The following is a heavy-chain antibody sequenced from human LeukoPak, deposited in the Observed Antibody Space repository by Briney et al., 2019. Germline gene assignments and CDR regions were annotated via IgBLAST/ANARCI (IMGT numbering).Heavy chain of an antibody. V-gene: IGHV4-34*01. CDR3: ARGGGCSGGSCRPRYYYYYMDV. CDR2: INHSGST. CDR1: GGSFSGYY. J-gene: IGHJ6*03. Sequence: KPSETLSLXCAVYGGSFSGYYWSWIRQPPGKGLEWIGEINHSGSTNYNPSLKSRVTISVDTSKNQFSLKLSSVTAADTAVYYCARGGGCSGGSCRPRYYYYYMDVWGKGTTVTVSS. D-gene: IGHD2-15*01.